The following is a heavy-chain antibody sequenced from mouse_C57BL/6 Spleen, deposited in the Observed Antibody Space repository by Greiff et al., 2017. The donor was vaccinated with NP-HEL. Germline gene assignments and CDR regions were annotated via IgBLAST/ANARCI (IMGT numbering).Heavy chain of an antibody. CDR3: ASKSNPAAWFAY. CDR1: GYSITSGYY. D-gene: IGHD2-5*01. CDR2: ISYDGSN. Sequence: EVKLQESGPGLVKPSQSLSLTCSVTGYSITSGYYWNWIRQFPGNKLEWMGYISYDGSNNYNPSLKNRISITRDTSKNQFFLKLNSVTTEDTATYYCASKSNPAAWFAYWGQGTLVTVSA. J-gene: IGHJ3*01. V-gene: IGHV3-6*01.